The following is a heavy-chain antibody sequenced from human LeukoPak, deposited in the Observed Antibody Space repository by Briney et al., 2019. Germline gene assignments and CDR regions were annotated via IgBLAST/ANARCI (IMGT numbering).Heavy chain of an antibody. CDR3: ASTRPKDAAVDY. CDR2: IYTSGST. J-gene: IGHJ4*02. D-gene: IGHD2-15*01. V-gene: IGHV4-61*02. CDR1: GGSISSGSYY. Sequence: ASETLSLTCTVSGGSISSGSYYWSWIPQPAGKGLEWIGRIYTSGSTNYNPSLKSRVTISVDTSKNQFSLKLSSVTAADTAVYYCASTRPKDAAVDYWGQGTLVTVSS.